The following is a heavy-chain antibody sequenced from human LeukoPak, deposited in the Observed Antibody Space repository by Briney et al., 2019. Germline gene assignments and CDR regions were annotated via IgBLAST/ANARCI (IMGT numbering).Heavy chain of an antibody. J-gene: IGHJ5*02. V-gene: IGHV3-23*01. Sequence: AISGSGTSTYYADSVKGRFTISRDNSKNTLYLQMNSLRTEDTAVYYCANGYSSTWSSVDPWGQGALVTVSS. CDR3: ANGYSSTWSSVDP. CDR2: ISGSGTST. D-gene: IGHD2-2*01.